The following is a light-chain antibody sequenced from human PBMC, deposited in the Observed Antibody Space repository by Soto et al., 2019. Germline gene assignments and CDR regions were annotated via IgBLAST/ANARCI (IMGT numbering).Light chain of an antibody. CDR2: LDSDGSH. CDR3: QTWGTGIHVV. CDR1: SGHSSNA. V-gene: IGLV4-69*01. J-gene: IGLJ2*01. Sequence: QLVLTQSPSASASLGASVTLTCTLSSGHSSNAIAWHQQQPEKGPRYLMKLDSDGSHNKGDGIPDRFSGSRSGAERYLTISSLQSEDEADYYCQTWGTGIHVVFGGGTKVTVL.